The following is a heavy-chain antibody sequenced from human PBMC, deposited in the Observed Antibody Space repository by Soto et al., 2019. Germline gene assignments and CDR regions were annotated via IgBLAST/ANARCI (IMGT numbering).Heavy chain of an antibody. D-gene: IGHD3-22*01. J-gene: IGHJ4*02. CDR3: ARATPYYYDSSGYYFDY. CDR2: IYYSGST. CDR1: GGSSSSGGYY. Sequence: SETLSLTCTVSGGSSSSGGYYWSWIRQHPGKGLEWIGYIYYSGSTYYNPSLKSRVTISVDTSKNQFSLKLSSVTAADTAVYYCARATPYYYDSSGYYFDYWGQGTLVTVSS. V-gene: IGHV4-31*03.